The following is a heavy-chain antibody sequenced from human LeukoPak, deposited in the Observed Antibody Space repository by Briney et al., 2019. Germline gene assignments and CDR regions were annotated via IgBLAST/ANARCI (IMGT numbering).Heavy chain of an antibody. Sequence: SETLSLTCTVSGYSISSGYYWGWIRQPPGKGLEWIGSIYHSGSTYYNPSLKSRVTISVDTSKNQFSLKLSSVTAADTAAYYCARDHISIAAFPNWGQGTLVTVSS. CDR1: GYSISSGYY. CDR2: IYHSGST. CDR3: ARDHISIAAFPN. D-gene: IGHD6-13*01. V-gene: IGHV4-38-2*02. J-gene: IGHJ4*02.